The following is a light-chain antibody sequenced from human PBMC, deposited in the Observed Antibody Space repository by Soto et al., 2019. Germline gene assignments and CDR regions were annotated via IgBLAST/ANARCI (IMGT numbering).Light chain of an antibody. J-gene: IGKJ1*01. Sequence: EIVLTQSPGTLSSSPGERATLSCRASQSVSYSYLAWYQQKPGQAPRLLIYGASSRATGIPDRFSGSGSGTDFTLTISRLEPEDFAVYYCQQYGSSPVTFGQGTKVEIK. CDR2: GAS. CDR3: QQYGSSPVT. V-gene: IGKV3-20*01. CDR1: QSVSYSY.